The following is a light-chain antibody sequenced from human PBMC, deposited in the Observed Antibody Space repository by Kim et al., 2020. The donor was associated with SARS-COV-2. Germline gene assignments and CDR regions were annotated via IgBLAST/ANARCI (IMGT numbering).Light chain of an antibody. CDR3: AAWDGGLNGVV. CDR1: SSTLGGHT. Sequence: GQGVTIACSGSSSTLGGHTVTWYQQLPGKAPKLLIYGNNQRPSGVPDRFSGSKFGTSASLAISGLQSDDEADYYCAAWDGGLNGVVFGGGTQLTVL. V-gene: IGLV1-44*01. CDR2: GNN. J-gene: IGLJ2*01.